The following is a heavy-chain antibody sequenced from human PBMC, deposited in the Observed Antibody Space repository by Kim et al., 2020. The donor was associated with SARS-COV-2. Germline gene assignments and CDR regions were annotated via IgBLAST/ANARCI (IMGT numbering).Heavy chain of an antibody. CDR2: IYYSGNT. Sequence: SETLSLTCTVSGASVISSDYFWGWIRQPPGKGLEWIGNIYYSGNTYYNPSLRSRVTISLDASKNRFSLKLTSVTAADTAIYYCARNTYYYAQDFWGQGTL. D-gene: IGHD3-10*01. CDR3: ARNTYYYAQDF. J-gene: IGHJ4*02. V-gene: IGHV4-39*07. CDR1: GASVISSDYF.